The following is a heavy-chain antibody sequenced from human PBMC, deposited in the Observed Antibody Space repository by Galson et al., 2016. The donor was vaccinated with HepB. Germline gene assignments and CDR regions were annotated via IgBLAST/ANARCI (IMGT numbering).Heavy chain of an antibody. CDR3: ARASCSSTSCYRFAHTDNWFDP. D-gene: IGHD2-2*01. Sequence: SVKVSCKASEYTFTSYDINWVRQATGQGLEWMGWMNTNSGNAGYAQKFKGRVTMTRNTSITTAYMELSSLRSEDTAVYYCARASCSSTSCYRFAHTDNWFDPWGQGTLVTVSS. J-gene: IGHJ5*02. CDR1: EYTFTSYD. V-gene: IGHV1-8*01. CDR2: MNTNSGNA.